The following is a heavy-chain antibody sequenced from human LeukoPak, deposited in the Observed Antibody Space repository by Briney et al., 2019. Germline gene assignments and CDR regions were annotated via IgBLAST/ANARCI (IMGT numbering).Heavy chain of an antibody. Sequence: GGSLRLSCAASGFTFSSYSMNWVRQAPGKGLEWVSYISSSSSTIYYADSVKGRFTISRDNAKNPLYPQMNSLGAEDTAVYYCARLGGRGAFDIWGQGTMVTVSS. CDR1: GFTFSSYS. J-gene: IGHJ3*02. D-gene: IGHD3-10*01. CDR3: ARLGGRGAFDI. CDR2: ISSSSSTI. V-gene: IGHV3-48*04.